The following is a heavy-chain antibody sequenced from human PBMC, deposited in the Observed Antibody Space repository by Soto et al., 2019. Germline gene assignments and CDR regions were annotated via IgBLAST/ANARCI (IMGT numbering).Heavy chain of an antibody. Sequence: PETLSLTYSVYGGSFSGYYWSWIRQPPGKGLEWIGEINHSGSTNYNPSLKSRVTISVDTSKNQFSLKLSSVTAADTAVYYCARGRDRLKQHPYTWVASWGKGTLGT. CDR3: ARGRDRLKQHPYTWVAS. V-gene: IGHV4-34*01. CDR2: INHSGST. J-gene: IGHJ5*01. D-gene: IGHD6-13*01. CDR1: GGSFSGYY.